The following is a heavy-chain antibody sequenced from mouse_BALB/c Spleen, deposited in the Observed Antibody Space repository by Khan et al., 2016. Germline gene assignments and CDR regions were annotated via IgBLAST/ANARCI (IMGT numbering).Heavy chain of an antibody. V-gene: IGHV9-2-1*01. J-gene: IGHJ3*01. Sequence: QIQLVQSGPELKKPGETVKISCKASAYTFTDYSMHWVKLAPGKGLKWMGWINTETGAPTYADDFKGRFAFSLETYASTAYLQINNLKNEDTATSSGGLSGYLGFAHWGPGTVVTVSA. CDR1: AYTFTDYS. D-gene: IGHD3-1*01. CDR2: INTETGAP. CDR3: GLSGYLGFAH.